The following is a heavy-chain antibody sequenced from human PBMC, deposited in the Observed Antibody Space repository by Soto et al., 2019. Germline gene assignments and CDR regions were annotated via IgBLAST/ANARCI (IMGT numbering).Heavy chain of an antibody. D-gene: IGHD2-8*01. CDR1: GFAFQTYT. CDR2: ITISGNYI. V-gene: IGHV3-21*01. CDR3: AKVGVLRTNFRWFDL. Sequence: GGSLRLSSPASGFAFQTYTMEWLRQPPGKGLEWVSSITISGNYIYYADSVKGRFTISRDNGRNSVYLQMNSLRAEDTAVYYCAKVGVLRTNFRWFDLWGQGTLVTVSS. J-gene: IGHJ5*02.